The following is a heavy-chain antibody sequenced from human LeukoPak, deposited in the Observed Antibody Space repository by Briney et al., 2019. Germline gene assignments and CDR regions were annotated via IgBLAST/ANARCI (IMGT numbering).Heavy chain of an antibody. D-gene: IGHD4-17*01. CDR2: IYYSGNT. V-gene: IGHV4-30-4*01. CDR1: GGSISSGDYY. CDR3: ARDPPAYGDYSRGYGMDV. Sequence: PSETLSLTCTVSGGSISSGDYYWSWIRQPPGRGLEWIVYIYYSGNTYYNPSLKSRITISIDTSKNQFSLKLSSVTAADTAVYFCARDPPAYGDYSRGYGMDVWGRGTTVIVSS. J-gene: IGHJ6*04.